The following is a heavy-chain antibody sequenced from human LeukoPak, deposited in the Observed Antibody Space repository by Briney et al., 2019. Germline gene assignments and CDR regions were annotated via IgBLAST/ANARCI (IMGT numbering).Heavy chain of an antibody. CDR3: TSGKFDL. CDR2: IRNDGVNK. Sequence: PGGSLRLSRGASGFSFSDYGMNWVRQAPGKGLKWVGFIRNDGVNKYYADSIKGRFTISRDNSRNTVFLHLNSLRLDDTAVFYCTSGKFDLWGQGTLVTVPS. CDR1: GFSFSDYG. J-gene: IGHJ5*02. V-gene: IGHV3-30*02.